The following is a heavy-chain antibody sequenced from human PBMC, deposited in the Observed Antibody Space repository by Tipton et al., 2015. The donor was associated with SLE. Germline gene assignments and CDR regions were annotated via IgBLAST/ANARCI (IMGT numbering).Heavy chain of an antibody. Sequence: GSLRLSCAASGFTFSSYWMSWVRQAPGKGLEWVANIKQDGSEKYYVDSVKGRFTISRDNSKNTLYLQMNSLRAEDTAVYYCARVVSGGQAPAGGYYYRWFDPWGQGTLVTVSS. V-gene: IGHV3-7*03. J-gene: IGHJ5*02. D-gene: IGHD3-22*01. CDR3: ARVVSGGQAPAGGYYYRWFDP. CDR1: GFTFSSYW. CDR2: IKQDGSEK.